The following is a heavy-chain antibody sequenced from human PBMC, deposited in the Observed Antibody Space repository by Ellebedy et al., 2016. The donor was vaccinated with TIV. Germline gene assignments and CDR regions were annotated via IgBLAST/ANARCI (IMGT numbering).Heavy chain of an antibody. CDR2: ITYAGNNK. D-gene: IGHD3-16*01. CDR3: AKPMITFGGRMGAFDI. V-gene: IGHV3-30*18. J-gene: IGHJ3*02. Sequence: PGGSLRLSCAASGFTFSTYGMHWVRQAPGKGLEWVAVITYAGNNKYYADSVKGRFTISRDNAKNSLYLQMKSLRAEDTAVYYCAKPMITFGGRMGAFDIWGQGTMVTVSS. CDR1: GFTFSTYG.